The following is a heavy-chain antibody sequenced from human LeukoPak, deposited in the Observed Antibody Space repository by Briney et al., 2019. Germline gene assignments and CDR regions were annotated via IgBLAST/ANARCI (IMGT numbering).Heavy chain of an antibody. CDR1: GGSISSYY. Sequence: PSETLSLTCTVSGGSISSYYWSWIRQPPGKGLEWIGYIYYSGSTNYNPSLKSRVTISVDTSKNQFSLKLSSVTAADTAVYYCARVGSGGDFWSGFYYFDYWGQGTLVTVSS. CDR3: ARVGSGGDFWSGFYYFDY. D-gene: IGHD3-3*01. CDR2: IYYSGST. J-gene: IGHJ4*02. V-gene: IGHV4-59*01.